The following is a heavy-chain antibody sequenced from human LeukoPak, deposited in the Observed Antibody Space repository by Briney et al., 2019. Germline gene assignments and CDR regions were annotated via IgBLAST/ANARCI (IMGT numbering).Heavy chain of an antibody. D-gene: IGHD6-13*01. Sequence: ASVKVSCKSSGYSSTNYGISWVRQAPAQGLEWMGWIHIYRGNTNYAQKFQGRVTMTTDTSTSTVYMEVRGLRSDDTAMYYCARDVGITVADSFDPWGQGTLVTVSS. V-gene: IGHV1-18*01. CDR2: IHIYRGNT. CDR3: ARDVGITVADSFDP. CDR1: GYSSTNYG. J-gene: IGHJ5*02.